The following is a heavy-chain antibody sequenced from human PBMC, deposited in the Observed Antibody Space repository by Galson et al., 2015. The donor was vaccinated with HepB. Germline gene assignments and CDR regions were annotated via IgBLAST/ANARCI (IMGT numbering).Heavy chain of an antibody. CDR1: GGSISSSF. CDR2: IYYSGST. CDR3: ASQTYYYSGMDV. Sequence: ETLSLTCTVSGGSISSSFWSWIRQPPGKGLEWIGYIYYSGSTSYNPSLKSQVTISVDTSKNQFSLNLSSVTAADTAVYYCASQTYYYSGMDVWGQGTTVTVSS. J-gene: IGHJ6*02. V-gene: IGHV4-59*01.